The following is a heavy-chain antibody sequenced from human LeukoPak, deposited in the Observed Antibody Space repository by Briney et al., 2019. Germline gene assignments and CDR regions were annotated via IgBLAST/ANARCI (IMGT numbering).Heavy chain of an antibody. CDR3: ARDGLGGATIDFDY. CDR1: GYSISNGYD. V-gene: IGHV4-38-2*02. J-gene: IGHJ4*02. CDR2: IYHSGST. Sequence: SETLSLTCAVSGYSISNGYDWGWIRQPPGKGLEWIGSIYHSGSTYYNSSLKSRVTMSVDTSKNQFSLKLSSVTAADTALYYCARDGLGGATIDFDYWGQGTLVTVSS. D-gene: IGHD1-26*01.